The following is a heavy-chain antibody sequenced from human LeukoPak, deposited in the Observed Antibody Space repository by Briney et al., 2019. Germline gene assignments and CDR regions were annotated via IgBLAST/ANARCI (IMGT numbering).Heavy chain of an antibody. J-gene: IGHJ4*02. V-gene: IGHV3-74*01. D-gene: IGHD5-12*01. Sequence: GGSLRLSCSVSGFTFSSYWMHWVRQAPGKGLVWVARIKSDGSSDGSSTIYADSVKGRFTMSRDNAKNTLYLQMISLRAEDTAVYYCARYGDATTPLDCWGQGTLVTVSS. CDR1: GFTFSSYW. CDR2: IKSDGSSDGSST. CDR3: ARYGDATTPLDC.